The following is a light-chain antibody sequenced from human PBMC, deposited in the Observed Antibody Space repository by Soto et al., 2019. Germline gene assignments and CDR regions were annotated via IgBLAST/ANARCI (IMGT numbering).Light chain of an antibody. CDR2: ENN. CDR3: GTWDSSLSAL. J-gene: IGLJ3*02. CDR1: SSNIGNNY. V-gene: IGLV1-51*02. Sequence: QSVLTQPPSVSAAPGQKVTISCSGRSSNIGNNYVSWYQQLPGTAPKLLIYENNKRPSGIPDRFSGSKSGTSATLGITGLQTGDEADYYCGTWDSSLSALFGGGTKSPS.